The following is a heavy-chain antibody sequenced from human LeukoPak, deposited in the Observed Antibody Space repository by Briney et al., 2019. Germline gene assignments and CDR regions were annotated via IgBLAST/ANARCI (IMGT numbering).Heavy chain of an antibody. CDR2: VSNSGGAT. CDR3: AKSADTSGYYNAFDI. J-gene: IGHJ3*02. CDR1: GFTFSNFP. Sequence: GGSLRLSCAAAGFTFSNFPMSWVRQTPGKGLEWVSAVSNSGGATYYPDSVKGRFTISRDNSKNTLVLQMNSLRVEDTAVYYCAKSADTSGYYNAFDIWGQGTMVTVSS. V-gene: IGHV3-23*01. D-gene: IGHD3-22*01.